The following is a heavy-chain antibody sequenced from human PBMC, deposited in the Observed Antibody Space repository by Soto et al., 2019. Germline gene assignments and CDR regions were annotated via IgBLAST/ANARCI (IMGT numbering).Heavy chain of an antibody. V-gene: IGHV3-30-3*01. Sequence: GVSLRLSCAASGFTFSSYAMHWVRQAPGKGLEWVAVISYDGSNKYYADSVKGRFTISRDNSKNTLYLQMNSRRAEDTAVYYCAGDNREPPTQLRFFEWYPFDHWGQGTLLTVS. J-gene: IGHJ5*02. D-gene: IGHD3-3*01. CDR2: ISYDGSNK. CDR1: GFTFSSYA. CDR3: AGDNREPPTQLRFFEWYPFDH.